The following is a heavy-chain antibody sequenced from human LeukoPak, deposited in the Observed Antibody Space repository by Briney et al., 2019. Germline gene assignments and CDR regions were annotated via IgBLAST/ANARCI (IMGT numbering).Heavy chain of an antibody. CDR3: ARVGRGYSFNVYYFDY. CDR1: GFTFSNFA. V-gene: IGHV3-30*04. D-gene: IGHD5-18*01. CDR2: LSYDGSNK. J-gene: IGHJ4*02. Sequence: QPGGSLRLSCAASGFTFSNFAMHWVRQAPGKGLEWVAILSYDGSNKYYADSVKGRFTISRDNSKNTLYLQMNSLRAEDTAVYYCARVGRGYSFNVYYFDYWGQGTLVTVSS.